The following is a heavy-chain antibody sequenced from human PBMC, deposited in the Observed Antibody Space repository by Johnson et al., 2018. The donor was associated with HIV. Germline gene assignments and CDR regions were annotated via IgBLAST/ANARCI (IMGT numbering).Heavy chain of an antibody. V-gene: IGHV3-66*01. CDR1: GVTVSSNY. J-gene: IGHJ3*02. D-gene: IGHD4-11*01. CDR2: IFSGGST. CDR3: ARGLRLDDAFDI. Sequence: VQLVESGGGLVQPGGSLRLSCAASGVTVSSNYMTWVRQAPGKGLEWVSVIFSGGSTYYADSVKGRFTISRDNAKNPLYLQMNSLRAEDTAVYYCARGLRLDDAFDIWGQGTMVTVSS.